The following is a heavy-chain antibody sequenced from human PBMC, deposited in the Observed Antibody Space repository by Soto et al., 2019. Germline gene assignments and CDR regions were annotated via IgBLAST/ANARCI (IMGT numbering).Heavy chain of an antibody. V-gene: IGHV4-31*03. CDR3: AREGGLAYCGGDCLYYWFDL. D-gene: IGHD2-21*02. J-gene: IGHJ5*02. CDR2: RTYSGST. Sequence: SETLSLTCTVSGGSTSSGDYYWSWVRQHPGKGLEWIGYRTYSGSTYYSPSLKSRVTIVVDTSRNQFSLRLSSVTAADTAVYYCAREGGLAYCGGDCLYYWFDLWGQGTLVTVSS. CDR1: GGSTSSGDYY.